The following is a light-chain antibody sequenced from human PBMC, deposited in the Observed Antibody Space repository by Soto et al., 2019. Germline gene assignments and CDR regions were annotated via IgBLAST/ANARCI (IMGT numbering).Light chain of an antibody. CDR3: AAWDDSLNGHVV. Sequence: QSVLTQPASVSGSPGQSITISCTGSSSDIGAYNYVSWFQQYPGKAPKLIISEVSNRPSGVSNRFSGSKSGTAASLTISGLQTEDEADYFCAAWDDSLNGHVVFGGGTKVTVL. CDR2: EVS. V-gene: IGLV2-14*01. J-gene: IGLJ2*01. CDR1: SSDIGAYNY.